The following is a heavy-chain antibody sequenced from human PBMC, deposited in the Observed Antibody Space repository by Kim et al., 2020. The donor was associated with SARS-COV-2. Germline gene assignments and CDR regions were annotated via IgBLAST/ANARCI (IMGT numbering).Heavy chain of an antibody. CDR3: ARAFEQSVLPCYYGMDV. D-gene: IGHD6-6*01. J-gene: IGHJ6*02. Sequence: VKGVFTNSRDTAKNSLYLQMNSLSAEDTAVYYCARAFEQSVLPCYYGMDVWGQGTTVTVSS. V-gene: IGHV3-11*05.